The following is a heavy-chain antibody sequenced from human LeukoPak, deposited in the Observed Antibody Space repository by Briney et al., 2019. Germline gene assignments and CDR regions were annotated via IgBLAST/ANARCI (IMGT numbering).Heavy chain of an antibody. J-gene: IGHJ4*02. CDR3: ASPAFHYAR. D-gene: IGHD3-16*01. CDR2: INTDGSST. V-gene: IGHV3-74*01. CDR1: GFTFSSFW. Sequence: GGSLRLSCAASGFTFSSFWMHWGRQAPGKGLVWVSRINTDGSSTSYADSVKGRFTISRDNAKNTLYLQMNSLRAEDTAVYYCASPAFHYARRGQGTLVTVSS.